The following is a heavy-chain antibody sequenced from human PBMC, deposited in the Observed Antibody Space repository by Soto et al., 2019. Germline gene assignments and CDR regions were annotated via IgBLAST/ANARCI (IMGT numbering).Heavy chain of an antibody. J-gene: IGHJ3*02. Sequence: QVQFVQSGAEVKKPGASVKVSCKASGYNFTTYAIHWVRQAPGQRLEWMGWINTGKGNTKYSQKFQGRDTITRDTSASTAYMDLSSLRSGDTAVYYCARDPWGGAVDAFDIWGQGTMVTVSS. CDR3: ARDPWGGAVDAFDI. CDR2: INTGKGNT. D-gene: IGHD3-10*01. V-gene: IGHV1-3*04. CDR1: GYNFTTYA.